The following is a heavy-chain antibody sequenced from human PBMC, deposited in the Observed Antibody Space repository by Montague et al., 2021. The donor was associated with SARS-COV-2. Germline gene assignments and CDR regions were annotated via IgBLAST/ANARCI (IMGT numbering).Heavy chain of an antibody. J-gene: IGHJ4*02. Sequence: SETLSLTCTVSGGSITSYYWTWIRQPPGKGLEWVGSIYYRGNTYYNPSLKSRLTISVDTSKNEISLMLTSVTAADTALYYCARQRLLRVVRNPKDFDSWGQGTLVTVSS. V-gene: IGHV4-59*04. D-gene: IGHD3-10*01. CDR2: IYYRGNT. CDR1: GGSITSYY. CDR3: ARQRLLRVVRNPKDFDS.